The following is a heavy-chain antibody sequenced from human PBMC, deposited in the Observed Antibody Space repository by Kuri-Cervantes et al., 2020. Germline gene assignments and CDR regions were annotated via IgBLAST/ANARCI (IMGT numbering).Heavy chain of an antibody. CDR1: TFTFSSYW. D-gene: IGHD6-19*01. CDR3: AREQVAGNRNDAFDI. V-gene: IGHV3-74*01. Sequence: GESLKISCVASTFTFSSYWMHWVRQAPGKGLVWVSRINSDGSSTTYADSVRGRFTISRDNAKNTLYLQMNSLRADDTAVYYCAREQVAGNRNDAFDILGQGTMVTVSS. J-gene: IGHJ3*02. CDR2: INSDGSST.